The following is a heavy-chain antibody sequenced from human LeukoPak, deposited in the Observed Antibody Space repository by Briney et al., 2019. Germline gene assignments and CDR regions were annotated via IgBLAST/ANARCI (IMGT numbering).Heavy chain of an antibody. CDR3: ATAGSTAEYSSSWYNWFDP. CDR1: GYSFTSYW. CDR2: VYPGDSDT. D-gene: IGHD6-13*01. J-gene: IGHJ5*02. V-gene: IGHV5-51*01. Sequence: LGESLKISCKGSGYSFTSYWIAWVRQMPGKGLEWMGIVYPGDSDTRYSPSFQGQVTISADKSISTAYLQWSSLKASDTAMYYCATAGSTAEYSSSWYNWFDPWGQGTLVTVSS.